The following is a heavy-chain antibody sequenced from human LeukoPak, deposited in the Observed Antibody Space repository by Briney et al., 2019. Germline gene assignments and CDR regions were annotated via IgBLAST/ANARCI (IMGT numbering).Heavy chain of an antibody. D-gene: IGHD2-2*01. V-gene: IGHV3-7*03. Sequence: GGSLRLSCAASGFTFSNYWMNWVRLAPGKGLQWVANIKQDESETFYVDSVKGRFTISRDNAKNSLYLQMNSLSAEDTAVYYCARGKLCTSASCYPGPFDFWGQGTLVTVS. CDR3: ARGKLCTSASCYPGPFDF. J-gene: IGHJ4*02. CDR1: GFTFSNYW. CDR2: IKQDESET.